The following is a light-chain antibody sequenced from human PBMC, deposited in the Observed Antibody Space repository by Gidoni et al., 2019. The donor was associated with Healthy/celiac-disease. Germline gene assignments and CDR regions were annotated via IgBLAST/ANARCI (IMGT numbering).Light chain of an antibody. J-gene: IGKJ1*01. CDR2: GAS. CDR1: QSVSSSY. V-gene: IGKV3-20*01. Sequence: IVLTQSPGTLSLSPGERATLSCRASQSVSSSYLAWYQQKPGQAPRLLIYGASSRATGIPDRFSDSGSGTDFTLTISRLEPEDFAVYYCQQYGRSPKTFGQGTKVEIK. CDR3: QQYGRSPKT.